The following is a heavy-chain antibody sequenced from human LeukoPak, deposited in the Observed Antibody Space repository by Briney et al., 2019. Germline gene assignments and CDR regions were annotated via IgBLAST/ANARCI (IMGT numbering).Heavy chain of an antibody. CDR1: GYTFTGYY. J-gene: IGHJ4*02. CDR3: ARDIQYQLLYSY. CDR2: INPNSGGT. D-gene: IGHD2-2*02. Sequence: ASVRVSCEASGYTFTGYYMHWVRQAPGQGLEWMGWINPNSGGTNYAQKFQGRVTMTRDTSISTAYMELSRLRSDDTAVYYCARDIQYQLLYSYWGQGTLVTVSS. V-gene: IGHV1-2*02.